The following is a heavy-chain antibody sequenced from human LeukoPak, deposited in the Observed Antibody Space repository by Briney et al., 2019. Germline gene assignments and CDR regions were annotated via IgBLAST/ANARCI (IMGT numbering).Heavy chain of an antibody. D-gene: IGHD6-13*01. V-gene: IGHV3-7*05. Sequence: PGGSLRLSCATSGFTFSNYWMTWVRQTPRKGLEWVANIKEDGSEKNYVDSVKGRFTISRDNAKNSLYLQMNSLRAEDTAVYYCARDWGAAGLWDYWGQGTLVTVSS. J-gene: IGHJ4*02. CDR3: ARDWGAAGLWDY. CDR2: IKEDGSEK. CDR1: GFTFSNYW.